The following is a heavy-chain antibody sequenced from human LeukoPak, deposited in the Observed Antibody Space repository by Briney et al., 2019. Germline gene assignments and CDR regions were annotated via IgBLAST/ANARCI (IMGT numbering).Heavy chain of an antibody. CDR1: GFTFSDYY. Sequence: PGGSLRLSCAASGFTFSDYYVNWIRQAPGKGLEWVSYSGTTGHQTNYADSVKGRFTISRDHAKNSVYLQMNSLRAEDTAVYYCTRWACAGTSCYVLDSWGQGTPVTVSS. CDR3: TRWACAGTSCYVLDS. J-gene: IGHJ5*01. V-gene: IGHV3-11*06. CDR2: SGTTGHQT. D-gene: IGHD2-2*01.